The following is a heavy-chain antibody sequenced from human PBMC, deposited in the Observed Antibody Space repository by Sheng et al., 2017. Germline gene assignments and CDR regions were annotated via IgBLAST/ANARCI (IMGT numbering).Heavy chain of an antibody. CDR3: AEGTY. CDR1: GLSFSSLV. CDR2: VSHDGXNK. V-gene: IGHV3-30-3*02. J-gene: IGHJ4*02. Sequence: VQLVESGGGVVQPGRSLRLSCATSGLSFSSLVMYWVRQAPGKGLQWVATVSHDGXNKYYADSVEGRFTISRDNSKDTLYLQMNDLTGDDTAVYYCAEGTYWGQGTLVTVSS.